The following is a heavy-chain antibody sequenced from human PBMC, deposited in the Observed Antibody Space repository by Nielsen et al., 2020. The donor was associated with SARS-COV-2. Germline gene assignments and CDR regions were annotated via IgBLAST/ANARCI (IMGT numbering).Heavy chain of an antibody. CDR3: ARRNRLASPGAHFDL. V-gene: IGHV4-34*01. J-gene: IGHJ2*01. CDR1: SGSFSGHY. Sequence: SEILSLTCAVYSGSFSGHYWTWIRQPPGKGVEWIGEINHSGGTNYKPSLKSRVTILVDASKSQFSLKLSSVTAADTAVYYCARRNRLASPGAHFDLWGRGTLVTVSS. D-gene: IGHD2-2*01. CDR2: INHSGGT.